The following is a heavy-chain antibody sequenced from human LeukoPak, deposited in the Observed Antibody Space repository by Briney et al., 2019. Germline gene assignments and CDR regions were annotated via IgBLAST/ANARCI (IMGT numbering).Heavy chain of an antibody. CDR3: AKDSTSENGAVDY. D-gene: IGHD4-17*01. CDR2: ISWNSGSI. Sequence: GGSLRLSCAASGFTFDDYAMHWVRQAPGKGLEWVSGISWNSGSIGYADSVKGRFTISRDNAKNSLYLQMNSLRAEDTALYYCAKDSTSENGAVDYWGQGTLVTVSS. CDR1: GFTFDDYA. J-gene: IGHJ4*02. V-gene: IGHV3-9*01.